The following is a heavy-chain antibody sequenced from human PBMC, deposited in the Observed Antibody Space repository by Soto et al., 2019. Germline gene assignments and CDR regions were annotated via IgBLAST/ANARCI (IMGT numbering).Heavy chain of an antibody. CDR2: ISAYNGNT. V-gene: IGHV1-18*01. D-gene: IGHD2-21*02. CDR1: GYTFTSYG. Sequence: QVQLVQSGAEVKKPGASVKVSCKASGYTFTSYGISWVRQAPGQGLEWMGWISAYNGNTNYAQKLQGRVTMTTDTSTSTAYMELRSLRSDDTAVYYCARVPRGVVVTATNWLDPWGQGTLVTVSS. CDR3: ARVPRGVVVTATNWLDP. J-gene: IGHJ5*02.